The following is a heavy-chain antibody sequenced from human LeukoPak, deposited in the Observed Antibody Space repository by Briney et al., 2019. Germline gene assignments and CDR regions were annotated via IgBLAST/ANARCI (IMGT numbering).Heavy chain of an antibody. CDR1: GFTFSSYA. Sequence: PGGSLRLSCAASGFTFSSYAMSWVRQAPGKGLEWVSAIGGSGGSTYYADSVKGRFTISRDNSKNTLYLQMNSLRAEDTAVYYCAKWIPIFGVVTRYYGMDVWGQGTTVTVSS. V-gene: IGHV3-23*01. J-gene: IGHJ6*02. CDR2: IGGSGGST. CDR3: AKWIPIFGVVTRYYGMDV. D-gene: IGHD3-3*02.